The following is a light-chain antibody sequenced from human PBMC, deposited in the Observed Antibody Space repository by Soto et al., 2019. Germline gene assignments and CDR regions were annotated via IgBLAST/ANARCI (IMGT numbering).Light chain of an antibody. V-gene: IGLV2-11*01. CDR1: SSNVGSYNY. CDR3: CLYVGATTYV. J-gene: IGLJ1*01. CDR2: DVT. Sequence: QSALTQPRSVSGSPGQSVTISCTGTSSNVGSYNYVSWYQQHPGQVPELIIYDVTKRPSGVPDRFSGSKSGNTASLTISGLQVDDEADYYCCLYVGATTYVFGTGTKVTVL.